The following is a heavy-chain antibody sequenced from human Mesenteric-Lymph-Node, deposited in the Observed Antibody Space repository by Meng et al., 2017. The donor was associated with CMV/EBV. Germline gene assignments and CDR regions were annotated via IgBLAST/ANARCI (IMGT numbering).Heavy chain of an antibody. Sequence: QVQLQESGPGLVKPSETLPPTCIVSGVSVTSGAYHWRWIRQSPGKGLEWIGYIYGTGITIYNPSLKSRVTILLETSKNQFSLKLNSVTTADTAVYYCAKSRSSTPGIVDDWGQGTLVTVSS. D-gene: IGHD2/OR15-2a*01. V-gene: IGHV4-61*08. CDR3: AKSRSSTPGIVDD. CDR2: IYGTGIT. CDR1: GVSVTSGAYH. J-gene: IGHJ4*02.